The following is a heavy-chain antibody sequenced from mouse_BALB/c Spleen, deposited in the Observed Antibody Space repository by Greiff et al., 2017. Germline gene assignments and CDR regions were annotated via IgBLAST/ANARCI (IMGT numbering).Heavy chain of an antibody. Sequence: EVQRVESGPGLVKPSQSLSLTCTVTGYSITSDYAWNWIRQFPGNKLEWMGYISYSGSTSYNPSLKSRISITRDTSKNQFFLQLNSVTTEDTATYYCAREEDYYGNYDYYAMDYWGQGTSVTVSS. CDR1: GYSITSDYA. CDR3: AREEDYYGNYDYYAMDY. D-gene: IGHD2-1*01. V-gene: IGHV3-2*02. J-gene: IGHJ4*01. CDR2: ISYSGST.